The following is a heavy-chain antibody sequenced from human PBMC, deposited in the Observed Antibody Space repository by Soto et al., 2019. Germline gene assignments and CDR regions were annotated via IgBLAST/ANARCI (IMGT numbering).Heavy chain of an antibody. Sequence: PSETLSLTCTVSGGSISSYYWSWIRQPPGKGLEWIGYIYYSGSTNYNPSLKSRVTISVDTSKNQFSLKLSSVTAADTAVYYCARLRRSDCSGGSCYSGIDYWGQGTLVTVSS. CDR1: GGSISSYY. V-gene: IGHV4-59*08. CDR2: IYYSGST. J-gene: IGHJ4*02. D-gene: IGHD2-15*01. CDR3: ARLRRSDCSGGSCYSGIDY.